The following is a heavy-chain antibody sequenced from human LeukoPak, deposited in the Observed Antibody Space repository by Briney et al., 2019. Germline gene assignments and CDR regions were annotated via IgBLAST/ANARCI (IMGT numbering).Heavy chain of an antibody. CDR3: ARGSTYYYGSGSYGNWFDP. Sequence: PSETLSLTCAVSGGSISSGGYSWSWIRQPPAKGLEWIGYIYHSGSTYYNPSLKSRVTISVDRSKNQFSLKLSSVTAADTAVYYCARGSTYYYGSGSYGNWFDPWGQGTLVTVSS. D-gene: IGHD3-10*01. V-gene: IGHV4-30-2*01. J-gene: IGHJ5*02. CDR2: IYHSGST. CDR1: GGSISSGGYS.